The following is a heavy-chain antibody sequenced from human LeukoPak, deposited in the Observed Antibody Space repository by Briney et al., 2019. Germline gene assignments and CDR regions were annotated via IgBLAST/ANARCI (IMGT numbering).Heavy chain of an antibody. CDR1: GYTFTGYY. D-gene: IGHD2-15*01. V-gene: IGHV1-2*02. J-gene: IGHJ6*02. CDR2: INPNSSGT. Sequence: ASVKVSCKASGYTFTGYYMHWVRQAPGQGLEWMGWINPNSSGTNYAQKFQGRVTMTRDTSISTAYMELSRLRSDDTAVYYCARMVRLYCSGGSCYSNYYGMDVWGQGTTVTVSS. CDR3: ARMVRLYCSGGSCYSNYYGMDV.